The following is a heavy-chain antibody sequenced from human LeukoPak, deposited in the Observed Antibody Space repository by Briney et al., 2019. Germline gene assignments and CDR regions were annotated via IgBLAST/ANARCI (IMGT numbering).Heavy chain of an antibody. D-gene: IGHD3-10*01. CDR2: INQDGSEE. Sequence: GGSLRLSCAVSGFTFSNYWMSWVRQAPGKGLEWVANINQDGSEEHYVDSLKGRFTISRDNAKNSLYLQMNSLRAEDTALYYCAKDLVRGVLDAFDIWGQGTMVTVSS. V-gene: IGHV3-7*03. CDR3: AKDLVRGVLDAFDI. J-gene: IGHJ3*02. CDR1: GFTFSNYW.